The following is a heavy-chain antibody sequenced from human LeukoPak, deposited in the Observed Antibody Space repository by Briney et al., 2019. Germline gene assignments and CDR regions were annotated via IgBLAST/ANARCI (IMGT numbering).Heavy chain of an antibody. CDR1: GFTFSSYS. V-gene: IGHV3-48*04. CDR2: ISSSSSTI. D-gene: IGHD3-9*01. CDR3: ATGFYYDILTGYYRDY. Sequence: GGSLRLSCAASGFTFSSYSMNWVRQAPGKGLEWVSYISSSSSTIYYADSVKGRFTISRDNAKNSLYLQMNSLRAEDTALYYCATGFYYDILTGYYRDYWGQGTLVTVSS. J-gene: IGHJ4*02.